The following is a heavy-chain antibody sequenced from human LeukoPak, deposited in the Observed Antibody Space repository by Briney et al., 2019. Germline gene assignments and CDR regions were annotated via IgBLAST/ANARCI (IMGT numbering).Heavy chain of an antibody. CDR1: GYTFTSYG. Sequence: ASVKVSCKASGYTFTSYGISWVRQAPGQGLEWMGWINPNSGGTNYAQKFQGRVTMTRDTSISTAYMELSRLRSDDTAVYYRARDLIEDWGSGYWGQGTLVTVSS. V-gene: IGHV1-2*02. CDR2: INPNSGGT. D-gene: IGHD7-27*01. CDR3: ARDLIEDWGSGY. J-gene: IGHJ4*02.